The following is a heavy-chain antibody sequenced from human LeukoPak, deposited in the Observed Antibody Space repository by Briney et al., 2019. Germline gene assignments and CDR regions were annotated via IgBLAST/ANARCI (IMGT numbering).Heavy chain of an antibody. D-gene: IGHD3-22*01. J-gene: IGHJ4*02. CDR3: AKDSQRYYYDSSGYHFDY. CDR1: AFTFSSYW. V-gene: IGHV3-74*01. Sequence: GGSLRLSCAASAFTFSSYWMYWVRQAPGKGLVWVSRINTDGTITNYADSVQGRITISRDNAKNTLYLQMNSLRAEDTAVYYCAKDSQRYYYDSSGYHFDYWGQGTLVTVSS. CDR2: INTDGTIT.